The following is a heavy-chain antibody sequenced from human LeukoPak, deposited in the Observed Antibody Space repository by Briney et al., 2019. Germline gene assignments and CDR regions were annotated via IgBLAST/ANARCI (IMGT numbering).Heavy chain of an antibody. CDR1: GYTFTSYD. V-gene: IGHV1-8*01. CDR3: ARDRLPYGSGSYYPQTPKAPNWFDP. Sequence: ASVKVSCKASGYTFTSYDINWVRQATGQGLEWMGWVNPNSGNTGYAQKFQGRVTMTRNTSISTAYMELSSLRSEDTAVYYCARDRLPYGSGSYYPQTPKAPNWFDPWGQGTLVTVSS. CDR2: VNPNSGNT. D-gene: IGHD3-10*01. J-gene: IGHJ5*02.